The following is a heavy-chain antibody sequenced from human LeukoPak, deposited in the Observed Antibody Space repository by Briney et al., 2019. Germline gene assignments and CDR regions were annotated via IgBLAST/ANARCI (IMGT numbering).Heavy chain of an antibody. J-gene: IGHJ5*02. CDR1: GGSISSGGYY. Sequence: SGTLSLTCTVSGGSISSGGYYWSWIRQHPGKGLEWIGYIYYSGSTYYNPSLKSRVTISVDTSKNQFSLKLSSVTAADTAVYYCAREGQAAGNWFTSNWFDPWGQGTLVTVSS. CDR3: AREGQAAGNWFTSNWFDP. CDR2: IYYSGST. D-gene: IGHD6-13*01. V-gene: IGHV4-31*03.